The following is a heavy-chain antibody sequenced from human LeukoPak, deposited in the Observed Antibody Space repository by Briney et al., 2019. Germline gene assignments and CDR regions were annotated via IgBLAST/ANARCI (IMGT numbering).Heavy chain of an antibody. Sequence: GGSLRLSCAASGFTVSTNYMNWVRQAPGKGLEWVSVIYSGGGTYYTDSVQGRFTISRDNSKNTLYLQMNSLRADDTAVYFCARGRPLDYRGQGTLVTVSS. CDR1: GFTVSTNY. V-gene: IGHV3-53*01. CDR3: ARGRPLDY. CDR2: IYSGGGT. J-gene: IGHJ4*02.